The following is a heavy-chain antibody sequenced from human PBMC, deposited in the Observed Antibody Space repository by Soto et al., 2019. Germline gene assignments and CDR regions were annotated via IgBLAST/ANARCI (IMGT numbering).Heavy chain of an antibody. CDR2: TSYDGSNK. D-gene: IGHD5-12*01. V-gene: IGHV3-30*18. CDR1: GFTFSLYG. Sequence: QLVESGGGVVQPGRSLRLSCAACGFTFSLYGMHWVRQAPGKGLEWVAVTSYDGSNKYYADSVKGRFTISRDNSKNTLYLQMNSLRAEDTAVYYCAKDSGYSGYDVYDYYYGMDVWGQGTTVTVSS. J-gene: IGHJ6*02. CDR3: AKDSGYSGYDVYDYYYGMDV.